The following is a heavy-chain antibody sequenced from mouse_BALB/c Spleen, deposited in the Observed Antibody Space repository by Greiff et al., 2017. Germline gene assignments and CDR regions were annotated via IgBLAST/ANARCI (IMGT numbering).Heavy chain of an antibody. V-gene: IGHV2-2*02. Sequence: VKLVESGPGLVQPSQSLSITCTVSGFSLTSYGVHWVRQSPGKGLEWLGVIWSGGSTDYNAAFISRLSISKDNSKSQVFFKMNSLQANDTAIYYCARKGYYYYAMDYWGQGTSVTVSS. CDR2: IWSGGST. J-gene: IGHJ4*01. CDR1: GFSLTSYG. D-gene: IGHD2-3*01. CDR3: ARKGYYYYAMDY.